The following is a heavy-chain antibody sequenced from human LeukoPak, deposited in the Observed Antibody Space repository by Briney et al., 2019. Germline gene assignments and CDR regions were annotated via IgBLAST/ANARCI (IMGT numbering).Heavy chain of an antibody. J-gene: IGHJ3*02. V-gene: IGHV3-53*01. D-gene: IGHD3-22*01. CDR1: GFTVSSNY. CDR3: AKDPRSMIQAFDI. Sequence: GGSLRLSCAASGFTVSSNYMSWVRQAPGKGLEWVSVIYSGGSTYYADSVKGRFTISRDNSKNTLFLQMNSLRAEDTAVYYCAKDPRSMIQAFDIWGQGTMATVSS. CDR2: IYSGGST.